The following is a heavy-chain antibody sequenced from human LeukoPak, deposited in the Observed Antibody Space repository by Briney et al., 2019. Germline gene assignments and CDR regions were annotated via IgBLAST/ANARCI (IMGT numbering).Heavy chain of an antibody. J-gene: IGHJ4*02. CDR2: IYSDGST. CDR1: GFIVNTYY. CDR3: ARIYSGSHYS. V-gene: IGHV3-53*01. D-gene: IGHD1-26*01. Sequence: GGSLRLSCAVSGFIVNTYYMSWVRQAPGKGLEWVSIIYSDGSTYYADSVKGRFTISRDTSKNTLFLQMNSLRAEDTAVYYCARIYSGSHYSWSQGTLVTISS.